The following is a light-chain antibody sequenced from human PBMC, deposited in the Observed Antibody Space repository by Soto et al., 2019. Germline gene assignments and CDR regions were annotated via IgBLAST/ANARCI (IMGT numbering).Light chain of an antibody. V-gene: IGKV3-20*01. CDR3: QHYGTSPWT. Sequence: EIVLTQSLGTLSLSPGKRATLSCRASQSVSSNFLAWYQQKRGQAPRLLIYGASIRATGIPDSFSGSGSGADFTLTISRLESEYVAVYYCQHYGTSPWTFWQGTKV. CDR1: QSVSSNF. J-gene: IGKJ1*01. CDR2: GAS.